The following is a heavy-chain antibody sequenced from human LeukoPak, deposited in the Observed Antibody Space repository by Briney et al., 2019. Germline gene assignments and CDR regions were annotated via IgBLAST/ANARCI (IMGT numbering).Heavy chain of an antibody. CDR2: FDPEDGET. D-gene: IGHD2-15*01. Sequence: ASVKVSCKVSGYTLTELSMHWVRQAPGKGLEWMGGFDPEDGETIYAQKFQGRVTMTEDTSTDTAYMELSSLRAEDTATYYCTTDTWYSAGHWGQGTLVTVSS. V-gene: IGHV1-24*01. J-gene: IGHJ4*02. CDR3: TTDTWYSAGH. CDR1: GYTLTELS.